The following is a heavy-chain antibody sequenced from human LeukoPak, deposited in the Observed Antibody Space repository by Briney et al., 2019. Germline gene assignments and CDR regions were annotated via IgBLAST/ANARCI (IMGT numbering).Heavy chain of an antibody. Sequence: TSETLSLACTVSGGSISSGDYYWSWIRQPPGKGLEWIGYIYYSGSTYYNPSLKSRVTISVDTSKNQFSLKLSSVTAADTAVYYCARDHFGDPPTDYWGQGTLVTVSS. V-gene: IGHV4-30-4*08. CDR1: GGSISSGDYY. D-gene: IGHD3-10*01. J-gene: IGHJ4*02. CDR3: ARDHFGDPPTDY. CDR2: IYYSGST.